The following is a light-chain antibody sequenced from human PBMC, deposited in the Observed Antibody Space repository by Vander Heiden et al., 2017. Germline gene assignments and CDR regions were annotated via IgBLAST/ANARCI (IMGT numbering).Light chain of an antibody. CDR1: SPNIGSNY. V-gene: IGLV1-47*01. CDR3: AAWDDSLSGRV. Sequence: QSVLTQPPSASGTPGRRVTISCSGSSPNIGSNYVYWYQQLPGAAPKLLIYRNNQRPSGVPDRFSGSKSGTSASLAISGLRSEDEADYYCAAWDDSLSGRVFGGGTKLTVL. CDR2: RNN. J-gene: IGLJ3*02.